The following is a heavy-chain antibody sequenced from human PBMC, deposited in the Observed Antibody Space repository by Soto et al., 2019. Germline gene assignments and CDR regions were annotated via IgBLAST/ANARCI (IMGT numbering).Heavy chain of an antibody. J-gene: IGHJ4*02. V-gene: IGHV1-46*01. D-gene: IGHD5-12*01. CDR1: GHTFTNYY. Sequence: QVQLVQSGAEVKKPGASVKVSCKASGHTFTNYYMHWVRQAPGQGLEWMGLINPRDDSISYAQKFQGRVTVTRDTSTSTVYMELSSLRSDDTAVYYCAREGDGYQYFDQWGQGTLVTVSS. CDR2: INPRDDSI. CDR3: AREGDGYQYFDQ.